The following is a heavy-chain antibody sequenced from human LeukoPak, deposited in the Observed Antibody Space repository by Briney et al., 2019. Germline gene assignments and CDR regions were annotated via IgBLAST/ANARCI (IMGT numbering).Heavy chain of an antibody. Sequence: GGSLRLSCAASGFTFSSYGMHWVRQAPGKGLEWVAVIWYDGSNKYYADSVKGRFTISRDNSKSTHYLQLNSLRAEDTAVYHCARDYDFGSGSESLGALDIWGQGTMVTVSS. CDR3: ARDYDFGSGSESLGALDI. J-gene: IGHJ3*02. V-gene: IGHV3-33*01. CDR2: IWYDGSNK. CDR1: GFTFSSYG. D-gene: IGHD3-10*01.